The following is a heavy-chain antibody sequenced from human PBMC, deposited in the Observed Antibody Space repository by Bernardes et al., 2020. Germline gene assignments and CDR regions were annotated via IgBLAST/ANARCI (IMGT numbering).Heavy chain of an antibody. CDR3: AKDFRGSGSYYLFDY. J-gene: IGHJ4*02. CDR1: GFTFDDYA. CDR2: ISWNSGSI. Sequence: GGSLRLSCAASGFTFDDYAMHWVRQAPGKGLEWVSGISWNSGSIGYADSVKGRFTISRDNAKNSLYLQMNSLRAEDTALYYCAKDFRGSGSYYLFDYWGQGTLVTVSS. D-gene: IGHD3-10*01. V-gene: IGHV3-9*01.